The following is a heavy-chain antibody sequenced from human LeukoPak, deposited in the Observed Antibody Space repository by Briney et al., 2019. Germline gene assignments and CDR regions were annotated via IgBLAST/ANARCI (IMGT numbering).Heavy chain of an antibody. Sequence: PGGSLRLSCAASGFTFSSFSMNWVRQAPGKGLEWVSYIRSSGSGTDYTGSVKGRFTISRDNAKNSLYLQMNSLRAEDTAVYYCLSRYGAYWGQGTLVTVSS. J-gene: IGHJ4*02. CDR1: GFTFSSFS. CDR3: LSRYGAY. CDR2: IRSSGSGT. V-gene: IGHV3-48*04. D-gene: IGHD5/OR15-5a*01.